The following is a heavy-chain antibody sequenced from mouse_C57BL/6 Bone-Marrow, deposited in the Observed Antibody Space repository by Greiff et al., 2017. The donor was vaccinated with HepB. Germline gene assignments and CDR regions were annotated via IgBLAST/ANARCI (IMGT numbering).Heavy chain of an antibody. J-gene: IGHJ2*01. CDR2: IDPSDSYT. Sequence: QVQLQQSGAELVMPGASVKLSCKASGYTFTSYWMHWVKQRPGQGLEWIGEIDPSDSYTNYNQKFKGKSTLTVDKSSSTAYMQLSSLTSEDSAVYYCAREDGNYLYYFDYWGQGTTLTVSS. CDR3: AREDGNYLYYFDY. CDR1: GYTFTSYW. V-gene: IGHV1-69*01. D-gene: IGHD2-1*01.